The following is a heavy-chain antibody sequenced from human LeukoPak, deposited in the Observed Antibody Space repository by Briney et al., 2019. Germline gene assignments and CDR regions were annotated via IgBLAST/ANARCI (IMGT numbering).Heavy chain of an antibody. CDR1: GFTFSSYA. Sequence: PGGSLRLSCAASGFTFSSYAMHWVRQAPGKGLEWVAVISYDGSNKYYADSVKGRFTISRDNSKNTLYLQMNSLRAEDTAVYYCARARYSQLVFDYWGQGTLVTVSS. CDR2: ISYDGSNK. CDR3: ARARYSQLVFDY. J-gene: IGHJ4*02. V-gene: IGHV3-30-3*01. D-gene: IGHD6-6*01.